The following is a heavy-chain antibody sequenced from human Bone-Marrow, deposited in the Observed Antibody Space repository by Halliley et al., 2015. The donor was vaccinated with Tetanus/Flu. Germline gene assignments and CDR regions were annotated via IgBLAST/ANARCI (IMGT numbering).Heavy chain of an antibody. D-gene: IGHD1-1*01. V-gene: IGHV4-59*01. Sequence: TLSLTCTVYGGPIIDYSWSWIRQPPGKGLQWIGYIHHSGSTNYDPSLKSRVTISVDTPKRQFSLKLHSVTAADTAVYYCARWNNTGPPPFAFWGRGALVPFS. CDR2: IHHSGST. CDR1: GGPIIDYS. J-gene: IGHJ4*02. CDR3: ARWNNTGPPPFAF.